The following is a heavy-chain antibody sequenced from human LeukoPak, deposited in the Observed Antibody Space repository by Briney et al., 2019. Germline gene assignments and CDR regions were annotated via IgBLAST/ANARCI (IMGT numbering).Heavy chain of an antibody. D-gene: IGHD6-19*01. J-gene: IGHJ4*02. CDR1: GGSFSGYY. V-gene: IGHV4-34*01. CDR2: IYYSGST. Sequence: SETLSLTCAVYGGSFSGYYWSWIRQPPGKGLEWIGSIYYSGSTYYNPSLKSRVTISVDTSKNQFSLKLSSVTAADTAVYYCARRGVAGNAYFDYWGQGTLVTVSS. CDR3: ARRGVAGNAYFDY.